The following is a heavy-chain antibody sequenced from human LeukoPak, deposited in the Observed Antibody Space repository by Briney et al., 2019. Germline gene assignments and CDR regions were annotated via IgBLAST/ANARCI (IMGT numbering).Heavy chain of an antibody. CDR2: MNPNSGNT. J-gene: IGHJ4*02. CDR3: ARGSSGYYSEPNDY. CDR1: GYTFTSYD. Sequence: ASVKVSCKASGYTFTSYDINWVRQATGQGLEWMGWMNPNSGNTGYAQKFQGRVTMTRNTSISTAYMELSSLRSEDTAVYYCARGSSGYYSEPNDYWGQGTLVTVSS. V-gene: IGHV1-8*01. D-gene: IGHD3-22*01.